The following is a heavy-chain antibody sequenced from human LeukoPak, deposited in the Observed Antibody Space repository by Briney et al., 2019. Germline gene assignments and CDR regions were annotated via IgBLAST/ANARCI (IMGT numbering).Heavy chain of an antibody. CDR1: GFTFNKYA. CDR3: AKVVGTGTTPTDY. CDR2: ISASGDNT. J-gene: IGHJ4*02. V-gene: IGHV3-23*01. D-gene: IGHD1-1*01. Sequence: GGSLRLSCAASGFTFNKYAVTWVRQAPGKGLVWVAVISASGDNTDYADSVKGRFTISRDNSKNTLSLQMNSLRVEDTAVCYCAKVVGTGTTPTDYWGQGTLVTVSS.